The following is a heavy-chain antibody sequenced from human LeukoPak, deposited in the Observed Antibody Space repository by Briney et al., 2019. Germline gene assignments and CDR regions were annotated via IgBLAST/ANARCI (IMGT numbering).Heavy chain of an antibody. J-gene: IGHJ4*02. D-gene: IGHD2-2*01. V-gene: IGHV4-38-2*01. CDR2: IYHSGST. CDR3: ASSRGYCSSTSCLERYGY. CDR1: GYSISSGYY. Sequence: SETLSLTCAVSGYSISSGYYWGWIRQPPGKGLEWIGGIYHSGSTYYNPSLKSRVTISVDTSKNQFSLKLSSVTAADTAVYYCASSRGYCSSTSCLERYGYWGQGTLVTVSS.